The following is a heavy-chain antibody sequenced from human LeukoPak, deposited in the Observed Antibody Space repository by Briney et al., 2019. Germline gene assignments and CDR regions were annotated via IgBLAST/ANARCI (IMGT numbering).Heavy chain of an antibody. CDR1: GFPLSSYA. CDR3: ARAPVTSCRGAFCYPFDL. CDR2: TSSSDDGT. J-gene: IGHJ4*02. Sequence: GGSLRLSCAASGFPLSSYAMSWVRQVPGKGLEWVSATSSSDDGTYHADSVRGRFTIYRDNFRNTLYLQMNRLRVEDAALYYCARAPVTSCRGAFCYPFDLWGQGVLVSVSS. D-gene: IGHD2-21*01. V-gene: IGHV3-23*01.